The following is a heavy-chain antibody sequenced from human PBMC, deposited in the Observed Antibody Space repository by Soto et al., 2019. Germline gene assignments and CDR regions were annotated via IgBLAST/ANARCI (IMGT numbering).Heavy chain of an antibody. CDR2: IDWDDDK. D-gene: IGHD4-17*01. J-gene: IGHJ4*02. V-gene: IGHV2-70*11. Sequence: SGPTLVNPTQTLTLACTLSGFSLSTSGMCVSWIRQPPGKALEWLARIDWDDDKYYSTSLKTRLTISKDTSKNQVVLTMTNMDPVDTATYYCARIRKAYGDDFVDYWGQGTLVTVPS. CDR3: ARIRKAYGDDFVDY. CDR1: GFSLSTSGMC.